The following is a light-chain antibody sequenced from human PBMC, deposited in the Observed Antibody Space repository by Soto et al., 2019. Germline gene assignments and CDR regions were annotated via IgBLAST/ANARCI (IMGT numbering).Light chain of an antibody. CDR2: DAS. V-gene: IGKV1-39*01. CDR3: QQSFSTPQT. Sequence: DIQMTQSPSSRSASTGGSVTISCQASQNINIYLNWYQRKPGTAPKLLIYDASNLQTGVPSRFSGSGSGTDFSLTISSLQPEDFATYYCQQSFSTPQTFGQGTKVDIK. CDR1: QNINIY. J-gene: IGKJ1*01.